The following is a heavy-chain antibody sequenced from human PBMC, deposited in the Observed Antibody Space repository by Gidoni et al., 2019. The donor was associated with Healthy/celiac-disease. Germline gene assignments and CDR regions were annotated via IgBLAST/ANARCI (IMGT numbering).Heavy chain of an antibody. CDR2: IYWDDDK. D-gene: IGHD6-19*01. CDR1: GFPLSTRGVG. CDR3: AHVIAQPGIAVAGTPDY. J-gene: IGHJ4*02. Sequence: QITLKESGPTLGKPTQTLPLTSTFSGFPLSTRGVGVGWIRQPPGKALEWLALIYWDDDKRYSPSLKSRLTITKDTSKNQVVLTMTNMDPVDTATYYCAHVIAQPGIAVAGTPDYWGQGTLVTVSS. V-gene: IGHV2-5*02.